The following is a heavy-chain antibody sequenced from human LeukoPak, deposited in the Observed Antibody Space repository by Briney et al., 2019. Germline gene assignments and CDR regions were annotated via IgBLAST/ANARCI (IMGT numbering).Heavy chain of an antibody. CDR1: GFTFSSYA. D-gene: IGHD1-26*01. CDR2: IWYDGSKK. V-gene: IGHV3-33*08. Sequence: GGSLRLSCAASGFTFSSYAMHWVRQAPGKGLEWVALIWYDGSKKLYTESVKGRFTISRDNSKNTVYLQMNSLRAEDTAVYYCARDGSYGAFDIWGQGTMVTVSS. J-gene: IGHJ3*02. CDR3: ARDGSYGAFDI.